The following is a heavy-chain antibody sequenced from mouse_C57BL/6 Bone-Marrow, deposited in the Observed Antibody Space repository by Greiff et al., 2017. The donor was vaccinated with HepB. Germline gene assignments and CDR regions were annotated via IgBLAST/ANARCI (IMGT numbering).Heavy chain of an antibody. CDR2: INPGSGGT. CDR1: GYAFTNYL. J-gene: IGHJ4*01. CDR3: DLYGSSSYAMDY. D-gene: IGHD1-1*01. Sequence: QVQLQQSGAELVRPGTSVKVSCKASGYAFTNYLIEWVKQRPGQGLEWIGVINPGSGGTNYNEKFKGKATLTADKSSSTAYMQLSSLTSEDSAVYFCDLYGSSSYAMDYWGQGTSVTVSS. V-gene: IGHV1-54*01.